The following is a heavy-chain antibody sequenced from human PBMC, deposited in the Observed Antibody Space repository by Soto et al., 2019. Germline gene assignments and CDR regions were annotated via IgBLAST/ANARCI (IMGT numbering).Heavy chain of an antibody. CDR1: GGSMSSYY. CDR3: ARADPDASVGY. Sequence: SETLSLACTVSGGSMSSYYWTWLRQSPGRGLEWIGYISYSGSTYYNPSLKSRVTISADTSKNQFSLRMNSMIAADTAVYYCARADPDASVGYWGQGTLVTVSS. J-gene: IGHJ4*02. CDR2: ISYSGST. D-gene: IGHD2-15*01. V-gene: IGHV4-59*01.